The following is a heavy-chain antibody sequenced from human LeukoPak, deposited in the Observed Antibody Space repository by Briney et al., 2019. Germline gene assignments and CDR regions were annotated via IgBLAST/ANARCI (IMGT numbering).Heavy chain of an antibody. D-gene: IGHD6-19*01. CDR2: ISAYNGNT. Sequence: ASVKVSCKASGYTFTSYGISRVLQAHGQGLEWMGWISAYNGNTNYAQKLQGRVTMTTDTSTSTAYMELRSLRSDDTAVYYCARAYSSGWHGSDYWGQGTLVTVSS. J-gene: IGHJ4*02. CDR3: ARAYSSGWHGSDY. V-gene: IGHV1-18*01. CDR1: GYTFTSYG.